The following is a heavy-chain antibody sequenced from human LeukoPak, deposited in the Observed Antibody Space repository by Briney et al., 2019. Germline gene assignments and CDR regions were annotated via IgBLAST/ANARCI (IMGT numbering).Heavy chain of an antibody. Sequence: SETLSLTCTVSGGSISSGGYYWTWIRQHPGKGLEWIGYIYYSGSTYYNPSLKSRVTMSEDTSKNQFSLKLSSVTAADTAVYYCARESPAHYFDYWGQGTLVTVSS. CDR3: ARESPAHYFDY. CDR2: IYYSGST. V-gene: IGHV4-31*03. J-gene: IGHJ4*02. CDR1: GGSISSGGYY.